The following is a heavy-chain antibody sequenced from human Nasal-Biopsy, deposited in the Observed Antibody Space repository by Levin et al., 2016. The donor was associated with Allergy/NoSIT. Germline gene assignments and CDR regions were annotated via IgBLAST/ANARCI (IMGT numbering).Heavy chain of an antibody. J-gene: IGHJ4*02. CDR2: INTNTGNP. CDR3: ARARSYYDSSGYYRFDY. CDR1: GYTFTSYA. D-gene: IGHD3-22*01. V-gene: IGHV7-4-1*02. Sequence: ASVKVSCKASGYTFTSYAMSWVRQAPGQGLEWMGWINTNTGNPTYAQGFTGRFVFSLDTSVSTAYLQISSLKAEDTAVYYCARARSYYDSSGYYRFDYWGQGTLVTVSS.